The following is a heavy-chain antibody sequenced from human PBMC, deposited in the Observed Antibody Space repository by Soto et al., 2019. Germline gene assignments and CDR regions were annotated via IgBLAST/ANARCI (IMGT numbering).Heavy chain of an antibody. CDR3: ARSGYSSSWYYFDY. Sequence: SGPTLVNPTETLTLTCTVSGFSLSNARMGVSWIRQPPGKALEWLAHIFSNDEKSYSTSLKSRLTISKDTSKSQVVLTMTNMDPVDTATYYCARSGYSSSWYYFDYWGQGTLVTVSS. V-gene: IGHV2-26*01. D-gene: IGHD6-13*01. CDR1: GFSLSNARMG. CDR2: IFSNDEK. J-gene: IGHJ4*02.